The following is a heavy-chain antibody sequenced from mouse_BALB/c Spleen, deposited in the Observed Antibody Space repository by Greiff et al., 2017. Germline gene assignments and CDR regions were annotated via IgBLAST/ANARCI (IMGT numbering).Heavy chain of an antibody. D-gene: IGHD1-1*01. V-gene: IGHV5-12-2*01. J-gene: IGHJ4*01. Sequence: EVQGVESGGGLVQPGGSLKLSCAASGFTFSSYTMSWVRQTPEKRLEWVAYISNGGGSTYYPDTVKGRFTISRDNAKNTLYLQMSSLKSEDTAMYYCARGNYGIYYAMDYWGQGTSVTVSS. CDR2: ISNGGGST. CDR1: GFTFSSYT. CDR3: ARGNYGIYYAMDY.